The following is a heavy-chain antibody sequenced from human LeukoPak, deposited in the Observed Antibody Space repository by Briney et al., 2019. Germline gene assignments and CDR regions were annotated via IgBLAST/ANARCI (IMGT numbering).Heavy chain of an antibody. CDR1: GYTFTSYD. CDR3: ARPGEYSSSWSEYFQH. D-gene: IGHD6-13*01. V-gene: IGHV1-8*01. Sequence: ASVKVFCKASGYTFTSYDINWVRQATGQGLEWMGWMNPNSGNTGYAQKFQGRVTMTRNTSISTAYMELSSLRSEDTAVYYCARPGEYSSSWSEYFQHWGQGTLVTVSS. J-gene: IGHJ1*01. CDR2: MNPNSGNT.